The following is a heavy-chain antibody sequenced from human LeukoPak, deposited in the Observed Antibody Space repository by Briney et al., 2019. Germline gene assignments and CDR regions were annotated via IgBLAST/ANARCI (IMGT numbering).Heavy chain of an antibody. V-gene: IGHV1-69*04. Sequence: GASVKVSCKASGGTFSSYAISWVRQAPGQGLEWMGRIIPILGIANYAQKFQGRVTITADNSTSTAYMELSSLRSEDTAVYYCATSTPPDIVVVPAARKSYYYYGMDVWGQGTTVTVSS. CDR3: ATSTPPDIVVVPAARKSYYYYGMDV. D-gene: IGHD2-2*01. CDR2: IIPILGIA. CDR1: GGTFSSYA. J-gene: IGHJ6*02.